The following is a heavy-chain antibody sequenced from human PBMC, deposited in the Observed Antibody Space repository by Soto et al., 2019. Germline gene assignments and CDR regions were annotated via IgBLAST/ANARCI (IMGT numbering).Heavy chain of an antibody. D-gene: IGHD2-2*01. CDR2: INHSGST. Sequence: SETLSLTCAVYGGSFSGYYWSWIRQPPGKGLEWIGEINHSGSTNYNPSLKSRVTISVDTSKNQFSLKLSSVTAADTAVYYCARVNVVVPAAMSRAHWFDPWGQGTLVTVSS. CDR3: ARVNVVVPAAMSRAHWFDP. V-gene: IGHV4-34*01. CDR1: GGSFSGYY. J-gene: IGHJ5*02.